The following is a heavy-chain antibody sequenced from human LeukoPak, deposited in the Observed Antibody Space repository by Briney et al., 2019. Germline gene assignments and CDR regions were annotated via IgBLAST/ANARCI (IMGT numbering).Heavy chain of an antibody. CDR2: VVVGSGNT. Sequence: GTSVKVSCKASGFTITRSAVQWVRQARGQRLEWIGWVVVGSGNTNYAQKFQERVTITRDMSTSTAYMELSSLRSEDTAVYYYAAAYDILTGYHRYYFDYWGQGTLVTVSS. CDR1: GFTITRSA. J-gene: IGHJ4*02. V-gene: IGHV1-58*01. CDR3: AAAYDILTGYHRYYFDY. D-gene: IGHD3-9*01.